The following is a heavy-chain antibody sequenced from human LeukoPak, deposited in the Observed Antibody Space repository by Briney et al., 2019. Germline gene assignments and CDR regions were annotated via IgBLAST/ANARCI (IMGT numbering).Heavy chain of an antibody. CDR2: IKPDGNEQ. CDR3: ARERVSAYDY. CDR1: GFTFSNYA. J-gene: IGHJ4*02. Sequence: GGSLRLSCAASGFTFSNYAMSWVRQAPGRGPEWVASIKPDGNEQYYVDSVRGRFTISRDNSKDSLFLQMDSLRDDDTAVYYCARERVSAYDYWGQGTLVTVSS. V-gene: IGHV3-7*01.